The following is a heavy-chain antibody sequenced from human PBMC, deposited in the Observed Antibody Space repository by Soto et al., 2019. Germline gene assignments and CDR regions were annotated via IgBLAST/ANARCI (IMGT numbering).Heavy chain of an antibody. Sequence: GGSLRLSCAASGFTVSSNYMSWVRQAPGKGLEWVSVIYSGGSTYYADSVKGRFTISRDNSKNTLYLQMNSLRAEDTAVYYCENTVYNWFDPWGQGTLVTVSS. CDR3: ENTVYNWFDP. CDR2: IYSGGST. J-gene: IGHJ5*02. V-gene: IGHV3-66*01. CDR1: GFTVSSNY. D-gene: IGHD4-4*01.